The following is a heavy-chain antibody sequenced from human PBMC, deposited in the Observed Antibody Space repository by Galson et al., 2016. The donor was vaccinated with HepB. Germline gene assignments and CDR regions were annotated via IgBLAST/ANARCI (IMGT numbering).Heavy chain of an antibody. CDR3: ARGPDYNNSTGTFDY. CDR2: ISYDGSRR. CDR1: GFTFSYHA. V-gene: IGHV3-30*04. D-gene: IGHD3-9*01. J-gene: IGHJ4*02. Sequence: SLRLSCAASGFTFSYHALHWVRQAPGKGLEWVSVISYDGSRRYYADSVKGRFTIYRDNSKNTLFLQMNSLTREDTAVYFCARGPDYNNSTGTFDYWGQGSLVTVSS.